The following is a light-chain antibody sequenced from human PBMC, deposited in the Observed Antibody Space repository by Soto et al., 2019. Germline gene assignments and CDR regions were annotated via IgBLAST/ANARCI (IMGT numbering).Light chain of an antibody. J-gene: IGKJ1*01. CDR1: QSVSSSY. CDR3: QQYGSSPGT. CDR2: GAS. V-gene: IGKV3-20*01. Sequence: EIVLTQSPGTLSLSPGERATLSCRASQSVSSSYLAWHQQKPGQAPRLLIYGASSRATGIPDRFSGSGSGTDFTLTISRLEPEDFAVYYCQQYGSSPGTFGQGTKVESK.